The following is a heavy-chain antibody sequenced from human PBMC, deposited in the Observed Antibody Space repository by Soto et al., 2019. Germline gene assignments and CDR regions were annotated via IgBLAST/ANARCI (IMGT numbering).Heavy chain of an antibody. D-gene: IGHD5-18*01. J-gene: IGHJ5*02. CDR1: GGSISGYY. V-gene: IGHV4-59*01. CDR3: AKDSGYNYGYFRWFDP. Sequence: SETLSLTCTVSGGSISGYYWSWIRQPPGRGLEWIGHIFYSGSTNYNPALKSRVTISVDTSKSQFSLKLSSVTAADTAVYYCAKDSGYNYGYFRWFDPWGQGTLVTSPQ. CDR2: IFYSGST.